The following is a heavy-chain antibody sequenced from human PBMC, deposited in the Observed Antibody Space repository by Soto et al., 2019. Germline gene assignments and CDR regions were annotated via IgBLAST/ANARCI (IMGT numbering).Heavy chain of an antibody. Sequence: SGPTLVNPTQTLTLTCTFSGFSLSTSGMRVTWIRQPPGKALEWLARIDWDDDKFYSTSLKTRLTISKDTSKNQVVLTMTNMDPVDTATYYCARIAGTVNLFDYWGQGTLVTVSS. CDR3: ARIAGTVNLFDY. D-gene: IGHD4-17*01. J-gene: IGHJ4*02. CDR2: IDWDDDK. V-gene: IGHV2-70*04. CDR1: GFSLSTSGMR.